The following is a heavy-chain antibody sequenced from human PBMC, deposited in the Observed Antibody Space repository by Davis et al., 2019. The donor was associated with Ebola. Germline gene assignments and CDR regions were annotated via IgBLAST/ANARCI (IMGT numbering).Heavy chain of an antibody. J-gene: IGHJ6*02. Sequence: PGGSLRLSCAASGFTLSIYTMHWVRQAPGKGLEWVAAISSDGRNNHYADSVRGRVVISRDTSKDTLYLPMSGLRAEDTAVYYCARTGRVADYYYFYEMDVWGQGTTVTVSS. V-gene: IGHV3-30*09. CDR3: ARTGRVADYYYFYEMDV. CDR2: ISSDGRNN. D-gene: IGHD3-10*01. CDR1: GFTLSIYT.